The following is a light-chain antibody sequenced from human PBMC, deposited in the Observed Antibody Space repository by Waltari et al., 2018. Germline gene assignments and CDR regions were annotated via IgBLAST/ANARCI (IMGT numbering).Light chain of an antibody. CDR1: KIENKS. CDR3: QVWDSSSDHPWV. CDR2: YDS. Sequence: SYVLTQPPSMSVPPGETASISCGGYKIENKSVHWYQQRPGQAPVLVMYYDSDRPSGIPERFSGSNTGDTATLTISRIEAGDEADYYCQVWDSSSDHPWVFGGGTKLTVL. V-gene: IGLV3-21*04. J-gene: IGLJ3*02.